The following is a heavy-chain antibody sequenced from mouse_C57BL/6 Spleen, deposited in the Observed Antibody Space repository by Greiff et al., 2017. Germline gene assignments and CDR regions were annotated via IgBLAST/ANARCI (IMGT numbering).Heavy chain of an antibody. CDR3: ARTSYYYGSSYGAMDD. CDR2: IWRGGST. J-gene: IGHJ4*01. CDR1: GFSLTSYG. V-gene: IGHV2-2*01. D-gene: IGHD1-1*01. Sequence: VKLMESGPGLVQPSQSLSITCTVSGFSLTSYGVHWVRQSPGKGLEWLGVIWRGGSTAYNAAFISRLSISKDNSKSQVFFKMNSLQADDTAIYYCARTSYYYGSSYGAMDDWGQGTSVTSSS.